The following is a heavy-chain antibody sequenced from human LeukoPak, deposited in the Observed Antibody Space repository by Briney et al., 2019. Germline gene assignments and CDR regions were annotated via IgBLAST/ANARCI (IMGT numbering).Heavy chain of an antibody. V-gene: IGHV1-18*01. Sequence: ASVKVSCKASGYTFTSYGISWVRQAPGQGLEWIGWIGPYNGNTNYAPKLQGRLTMTTDTSTSTAYMELRRLRSDDTAVYYCASTSGGTFSAFDIWGQGTMVTVSS. D-gene: IGHD2-8*02. CDR3: ASTSGGTFSAFDI. J-gene: IGHJ3*02. CDR2: IGPYNGNT. CDR1: GYTFTSYG.